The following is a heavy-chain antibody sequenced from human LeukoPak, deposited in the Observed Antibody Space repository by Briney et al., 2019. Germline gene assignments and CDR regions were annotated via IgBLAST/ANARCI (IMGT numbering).Heavy chain of an antibody. D-gene: IGHD2-21*01. V-gene: IGHV3-23*01. Sequence: GGSLRLSCATSGFTFSSYAMTWVRQAPGEGLEWVPSISSSGGTTWYADSVKGRFTISRDKSKNTLYLQMNSLRAEDTAVYYCAKVILDYWGRGTLVTVSS. CDR1: GFTFSSYA. CDR2: ISSSGGTT. J-gene: IGHJ4*02. CDR3: AKVILDY.